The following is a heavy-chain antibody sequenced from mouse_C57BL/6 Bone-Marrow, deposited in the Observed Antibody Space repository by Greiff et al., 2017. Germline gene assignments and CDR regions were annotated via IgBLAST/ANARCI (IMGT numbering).Heavy chain of an antibody. CDR1: GYTFTNFW. Sequence: QVQLQQSGAELVRPGTSVKMSCKASGYTFTNFWIGWAKQRPGHGLEWIGDIYPGGGYTNYNEKFKGKATLTADKSSSTAYMQFSSLTSEDSAIYDCARSDRRGYFDVWGTGTTVTVSS. V-gene: IGHV1-63*01. CDR2: IYPGGGYT. J-gene: IGHJ1*03. CDR3: ARSDRRGYFDV.